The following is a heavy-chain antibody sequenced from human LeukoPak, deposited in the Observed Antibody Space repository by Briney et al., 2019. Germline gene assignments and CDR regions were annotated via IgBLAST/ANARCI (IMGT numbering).Heavy chain of an antibody. J-gene: IGHJ4*02. CDR2: IYYSGST. CDR1: GGSISPYY. V-gene: IGHV4-59*08. CDR3: ARLSLEIGFYLDY. Sequence: SETLSLTCAVSGGSISPYYWSWVRQPPGKGLEWIGYIYYSGSTSYTPSLKSRVTISVDMSKNQLSLRLTSVTAADTAVYYCARLSLEIGFYLDYWGQGALDTVSS. D-gene: IGHD3-3*01.